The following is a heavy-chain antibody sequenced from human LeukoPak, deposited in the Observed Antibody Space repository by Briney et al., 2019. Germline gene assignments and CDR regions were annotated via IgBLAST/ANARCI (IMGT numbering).Heavy chain of an antibody. Sequence: GGSLRLSCAVSGFTFSSYAMHWVRQAPGKGLEWVAVISYDGSNKYYADSVKGRFTISRDNSKNTLYLQMNSLRAEDTAVYYCARDSSPAMIVVVTIDYWGQGTLVTVSS. J-gene: IGHJ4*02. CDR2: ISYDGSNK. CDR3: ARDSSPAMIVVVTIDY. CDR1: GFTFSSYA. D-gene: IGHD3-22*01. V-gene: IGHV3-30-3*01.